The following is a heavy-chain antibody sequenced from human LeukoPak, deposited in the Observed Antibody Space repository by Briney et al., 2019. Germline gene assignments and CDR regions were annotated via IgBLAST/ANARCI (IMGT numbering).Heavy chain of an antibody. CDR2: IYESGSA. J-gene: IGHJ5*02. CDR1: GGSISSSFNY. D-gene: IGHD3-16*01. Sequence: KASETLSLTCTASGGSISSSFNYWAWIRQPPGKGLEWIGSIYESGSAYYNPSLKSRITMSVDTSENQFSLKLTSVTAADTAVYYCARHYGPWGQGTLVTVSS. CDR3: ARHYGP. V-gene: IGHV4-39*01.